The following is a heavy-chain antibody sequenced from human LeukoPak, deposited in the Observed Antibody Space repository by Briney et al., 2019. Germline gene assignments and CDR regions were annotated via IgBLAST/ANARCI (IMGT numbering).Heavy chain of an antibody. D-gene: IGHD6-19*01. V-gene: IGHV4-34*01. CDR2: INHSGST. J-gene: IGHJ4*02. CDR1: GGSFSGYY. Sequence: SETLSLTCAVYGGSFSGYYWSWIRQPPGKGLEWIGEINHSGSTNYNPSLKSRVTISVDTSKNQFSLKLSSVTAADTAVYYCARASGWSFDYWGRGTLVTVSS. CDR3: ARASGWSFDY.